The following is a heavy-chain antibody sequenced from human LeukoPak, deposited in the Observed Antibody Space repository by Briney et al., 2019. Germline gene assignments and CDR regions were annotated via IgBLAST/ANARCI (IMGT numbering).Heavy chain of an antibody. V-gene: IGHV3-9*01. CDR1: GFTFDDYA. D-gene: IGHD4-17*01. CDR3: AKGRDYGDYVGLDYFDY. J-gene: IGHJ4*02. Sequence: PGGSLRLSCAASGFTFDDYAMHWVRQAPGKGLEWVSGISWNSGSIGYADSVKGQFTISRDNAKNSLYLQMNSLRAEDTALYYCAKGRDYGDYVGLDYFDYWGQGTLVTVSS. CDR2: ISWNSGSI.